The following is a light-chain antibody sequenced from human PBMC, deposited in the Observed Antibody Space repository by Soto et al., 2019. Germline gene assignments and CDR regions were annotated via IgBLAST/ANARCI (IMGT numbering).Light chain of an antibody. CDR2: DAS. V-gene: IGKV1-5*01. J-gene: IGKJ4*01. CDR3: QQYNTYPLT. Sequence: DIQMTQSPSTLSASVGDRVTITCRASQTISNWLAWYQQKPGKAPKVLIFDASTLDGGVPSRFSGRRSGTDFTLTISSLQPSDFATYYWQQYNTYPLTFGGGTKVDIK. CDR1: QTISNW.